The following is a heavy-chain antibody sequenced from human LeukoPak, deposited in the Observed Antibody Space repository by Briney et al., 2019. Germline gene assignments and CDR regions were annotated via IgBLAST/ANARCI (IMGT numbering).Heavy chain of an antibody. Sequence: SETLSLTCAVYGGSFSGYYWSWIRQPPGKGLEWIGEINHSGSTNYNPSLKSRVTISVDTSKNQFSLKLSSVTAADTAVYYCARGRDYVRGSHYNFDYWGQGTLVTVSS. V-gene: IGHV4-34*01. CDR3: ARGRDYVRGSHYNFDY. J-gene: IGHJ4*02. D-gene: IGHD3-16*01. CDR1: GGSFSGYY. CDR2: INHSGST.